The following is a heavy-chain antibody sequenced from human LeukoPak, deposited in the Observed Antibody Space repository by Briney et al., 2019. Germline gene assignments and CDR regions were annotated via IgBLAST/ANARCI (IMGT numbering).Heavy chain of an antibody. V-gene: IGHV3-43*01. CDR2: ISWDGGST. J-gene: IGHJ4*02. CDR1: RFTFYYYT. Sequence: GGSLRLSCAASRFTFYYYTMHWVRQAPGKSLEWVSLISWDGGSTYYADSVKGRFTISRDNSKNSLYLQMNSLRTEDTALYYCAKDKNMMLDYWGQGTLVTVSS. CDR3: AKDKNMMLDY. D-gene: IGHD3-16*01.